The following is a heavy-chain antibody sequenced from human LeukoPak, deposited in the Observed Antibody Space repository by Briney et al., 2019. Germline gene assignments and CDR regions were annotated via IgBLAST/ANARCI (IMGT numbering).Heavy chain of an antibody. CDR3: ARVSSGSYLDFDY. V-gene: IGHV3-7*01. Sequence: GGSLRLSCAASGFTFSSYWMSWVRQAPGKGLEWVANIKQDGSEKYYVDSVKGRFTISRDNAKNSLYLQMNSLRAEDTAVYYCARVSSGSYLDFDYWGQGTLVTVSS. J-gene: IGHJ4*02. D-gene: IGHD1-26*01. CDR1: GFTFSSYW. CDR2: IKQDGSEK.